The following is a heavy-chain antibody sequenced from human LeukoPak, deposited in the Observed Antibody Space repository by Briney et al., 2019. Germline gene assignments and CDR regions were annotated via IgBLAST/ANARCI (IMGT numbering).Heavy chain of an antibody. CDR1: GFTFSSYA. CDR2: ISGSGGST. V-gene: IGHV3-23*01. Sequence: GGSLRLSCAASGFTFSSYAMSWVRQAPGKGLEWVSAISGSGGSTYYADSVKGRSTISRDNSKNTLYLQMNSLRAEDTAVYYCAKTNGVSVVPGTSPGFDYWGQGTLVTVSS. CDR3: AKTNGVSVVPGTSPGFDY. J-gene: IGHJ4*02. D-gene: IGHD2-8*01.